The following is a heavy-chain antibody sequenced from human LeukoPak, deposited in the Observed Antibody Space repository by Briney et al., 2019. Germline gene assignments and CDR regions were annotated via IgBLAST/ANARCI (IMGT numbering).Heavy chain of an antibody. V-gene: IGHV1-18*01. Sequence: ASVKVFCKASGYTFTSYGISWVRQAPGQGLEWMGWISAYNGNTNYAQKLQGRVTMTTDTSTSTAYMELRSLRSDDTAVYYCARDPLLLWFGELHYWGQGTLVTVSS. D-gene: IGHD3-10*01. CDR2: ISAYNGNT. J-gene: IGHJ4*02. CDR3: ARDPLLLWFGELHY. CDR1: GYTFTSYG.